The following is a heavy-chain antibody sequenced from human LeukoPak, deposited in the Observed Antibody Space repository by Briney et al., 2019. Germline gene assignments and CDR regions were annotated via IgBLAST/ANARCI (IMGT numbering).Heavy chain of an antibody. CDR3: ARDIFYHQWLEPYYYYYGMDV. CDR1: GFNFSHYG. J-gene: IGHJ6*02. CDR2: ISYDGSNK. Sequence: PGGSLRLSCEISGFNFSHYGMHWVRQAPGKGLEWVAVISYDGSNKYYADSVKGRFTISRGNSKNTLYLQMNSLRAEDTAVYYCARDIFYHQWLEPYYYYYGMDVWGQGTTVTVSS. D-gene: IGHD6-19*01. V-gene: IGHV3-30*19.